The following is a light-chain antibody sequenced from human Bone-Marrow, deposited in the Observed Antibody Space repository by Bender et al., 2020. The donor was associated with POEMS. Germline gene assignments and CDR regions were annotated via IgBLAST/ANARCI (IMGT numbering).Light chain of an antibody. J-gene: IGLJ3*02. V-gene: IGLV2-14*02. CDR3: SSYTDRVTWV. CDR2: EGS. CDR1: SNDVGSYNL. Sequence: QSALTQPASVSGSPGQSITISCTGTSNDVGSYNLVAWYQHHPGKAPKVIIYEGSKRPSGVSNRFSAYKSGNTASLRISGLQAEDEADYYCSSYTDRVTWVFGGGTKLTVL.